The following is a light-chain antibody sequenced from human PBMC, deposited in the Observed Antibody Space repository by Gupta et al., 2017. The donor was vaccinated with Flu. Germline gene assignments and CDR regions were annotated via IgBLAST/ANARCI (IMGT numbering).Light chain of an antibody. CDR2: GAS. V-gene: IGKV3-20*01. CDR1: QTVSSTY. Sequence: IVLTQSPATLPLSPGERATLSCRASQTVSSTYLAWYQQKPGQAPRLLIYGASNRATDIPDRFDGSGSGTDFTLTISRLEPEDFAIYYWHQDLNSQVFGQGTKVEI. CDR3: HQDLNSQV. J-gene: IGKJ1*01.